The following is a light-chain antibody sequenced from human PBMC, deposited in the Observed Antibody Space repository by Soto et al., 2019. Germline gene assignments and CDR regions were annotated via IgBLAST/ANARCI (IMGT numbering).Light chain of an antibody. Sequence: DIQMTQAPSTLSGSVGDRVTITCRASQTIRSWLAWYQHKPGKAPKLLIYKASTLKSGFPSRFSVSGSGTEFTLTISSLQPDDFATYYCQHYNIYSEAFGQGTKVELK. CDR2: KAS. V-gene: IGKV1-5*03. J-gene: IGKJ1*01. CDR3: QHYNIYSEA. CDR1: QTIRSW.